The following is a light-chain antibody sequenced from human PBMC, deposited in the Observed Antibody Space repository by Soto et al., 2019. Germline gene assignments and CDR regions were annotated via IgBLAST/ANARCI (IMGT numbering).Light chain of an antibody. CDR3: QQYHSYPLT. CDR2: KAS. CDR1: QSISTW. V-gene: IGKV1-5*03. Sequence: DIQMTQSPSTLPTSVGDRVTNTCRASQSISTWLAWYQQKPGKAPKLLIYKASSLESGVPSRFSGSGSGTDFTLTVSSLQPDDFGTFYCQQYHSYPLTFGGGTKVEI. J-gene: IGKJ4*01.